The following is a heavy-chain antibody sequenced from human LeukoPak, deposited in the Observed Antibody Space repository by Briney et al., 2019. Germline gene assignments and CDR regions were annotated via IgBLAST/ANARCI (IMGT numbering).Heavy chain of an antibody. CDR2: IYHSGST. V-gene: IGHV4-4*02. Sequence: PSETLSLTCAVSGGSISSSNWWSWVRQPPGKGLEWIGEIYHSGSTNYNPSLKSRVTISVDKSKNQFSPKLSSVTAADTAVYYCARVRVVYDYGDSDAFDIWGQGTMVTVSS. CDR1: GGSISSSNW. CDR3: ARVRVVYDYGDSDAFDI. J-gene: IGHJ3*02. D-gene: IGHD4-17*01.